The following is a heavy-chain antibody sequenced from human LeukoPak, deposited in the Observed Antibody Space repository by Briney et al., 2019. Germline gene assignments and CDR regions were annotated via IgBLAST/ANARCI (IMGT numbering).Heavy chain of an antibody. Sequence: ASVKVSCKASGYTFTGYYMHWVRQAPGQGLEWMGWINPNSGGTNYAQKFQGRVTMTRDTSISTAYMELSRLRSDDTAVYYCARADILTGYPFDYWGQGPLVTVSS. CDR2: INPNSGGT. V-gene: IGHV1-2*02. CDR3: ARADILTGYPFDY. J-gene: IGHJ4*02. D-gene: IGHD3-9*01. CDR1: GYTFTGYY.